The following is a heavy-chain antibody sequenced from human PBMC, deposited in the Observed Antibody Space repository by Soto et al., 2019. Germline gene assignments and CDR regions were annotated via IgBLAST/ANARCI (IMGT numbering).Heavy chain of an antibody. Sequence: SETLSLTCSVSGGSISSGYYYWSWIRQPPGKGLEWIGNIYYSGNTYYNPSLKSRLIISIDKSKSQFSLKVGSVTAADTAVYYCARSSLYGMDVWGQGTRVTLSS. CDR3: ARSSLYGMDV. CDR2: IYYSGNT. J-gene: IGHJ6*02. CDR1: GGSISSGYYY. D-gene: IGHD3-10*01. V-gene: IGHV4-30-4*01.